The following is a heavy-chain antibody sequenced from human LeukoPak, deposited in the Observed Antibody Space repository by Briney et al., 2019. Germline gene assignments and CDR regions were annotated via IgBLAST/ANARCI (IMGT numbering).Heavy chain of an antibody. Sequence: SQTLSLTCTVSGGSISSGSYYWSWIRQPPGKGLEWIGQIYYSGATNYNPSLKSRVTISVDTSKNQFSLNLSSVTAADTAVYYCARRHYGSGATDYWGQGTLVTVSS. J-gene: IGHJ4*02. CDR3: ARRHYGSGATDY. V-gene: IGHV4-61*01. CDR1: GGSISSGSYY. CDR2: IYYSGAT. D-gene: IGHD3-10*01.